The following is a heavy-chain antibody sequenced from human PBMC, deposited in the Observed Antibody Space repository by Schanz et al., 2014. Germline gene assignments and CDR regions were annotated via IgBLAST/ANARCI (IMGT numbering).Heavy chain of an antibody. CDR1: GYTFSNDD. J-gene: IGHJ6*02. Sequence: QVQLVQSGAELRKPGTSVKVSCKTSGYTFSNDDINWVRQAIGQGLEWMGWINPNTGGTNFAQKFQGWVTVTRDTSISTVYMELSRVTYEDTAVYYCARDDRAYYYGMDVWGQGTTVTVSS. CDR2: INPNTGGT. D-gene: IGHD3-22*01. V-gene: IGHV1-2*04. CDR3: ARDDRAYYYGMDV.